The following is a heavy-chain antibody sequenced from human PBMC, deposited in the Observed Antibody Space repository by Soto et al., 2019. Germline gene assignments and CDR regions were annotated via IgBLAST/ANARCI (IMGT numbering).Heavy chain of an antibody. Sequence: QVQLVQSGAEVKKPGASVKVSCKASGYTFTSYGISWVRQAPGQGLEWMGWISAYNGNTNYAQKLQGRVTMTTDTSTSTAYMELRSLRSDDTAMYYCARDRGDDSSGYYLRSYGMDVWGQGTTVTVSS. CDR1: GYTFTSYG. V-gene: IGHV1-18*01. CDR3: ARDRGDDSSGYYLRSYGMDV. J-gene: IGHJ6*02. D-gene: IGHD3-22*01. CDR2: ISAYNGNT.